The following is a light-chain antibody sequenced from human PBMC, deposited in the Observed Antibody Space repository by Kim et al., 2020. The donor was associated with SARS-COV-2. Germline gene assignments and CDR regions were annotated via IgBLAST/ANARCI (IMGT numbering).Light chain of an antibody. Sequence: GQRVTISCSSSISNVGSNKVYWYQQLPGTAPKLLIYSNNHRPAGVPDRFAGSKSGTSATLAISGLRSEVEAEYYCAAWDDSLSGWVFGGGTKLTVL. CDR3: AAWDDSLSGWV. CDR2: SNN. V-gene: IGLV1-47*02. CDR1: ISNVGSNK. J-gene: IGLJ3*02.